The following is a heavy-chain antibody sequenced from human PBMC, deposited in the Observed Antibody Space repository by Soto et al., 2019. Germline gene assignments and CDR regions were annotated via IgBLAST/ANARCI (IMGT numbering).Heavy chain of an antibody. Sequence: ASVKVSCKASGYTFTTYYMHWVRQAPGQGLEWMGIIDPSGGSTTYAQKFQGRVTMTRDTSTSTAYMELSSLRSEDTAVYYCARGGVDYYDSSGPVDYWGQGTLVTVSS. D-gene: IGHD3-22*01. CDR2: IDPSGGST. J-gene: IGHJ4*02. CDR1: GYTFTTYY. V-gene: IGHV1-46*01. CDR3: ARGGVDYYDSSGPVDY.